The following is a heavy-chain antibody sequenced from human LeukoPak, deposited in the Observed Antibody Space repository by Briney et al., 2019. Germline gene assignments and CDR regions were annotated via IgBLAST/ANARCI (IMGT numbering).Heavy chain of an antibody. Sequence: SETLSLTCTVSGGSISSGGYYWSWIRQHPGKGLEWIGYIYYSGSTYYNPSLKSRVTISVDTSKDQFSLKLSSVTAADTAVYYCARWALGGPTPGDFDYWGQGTLVTVSS. D-gene: IGHD3-10*01. CDR3: ARWALGGPTPGDFDY. V-gene: IGHV4-31*03. J-gene: IGHJ4*02. CDR2: IYYSGST. CDR1: GGSISSGGYY.